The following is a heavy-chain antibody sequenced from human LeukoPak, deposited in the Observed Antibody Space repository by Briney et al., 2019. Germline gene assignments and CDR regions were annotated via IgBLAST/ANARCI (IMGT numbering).Heavy chain of an antibody. V-gene: IGHV1-69*04. J-gene: IGHJ4*02. CDR3: AREKTGTQYYFDY. CDR2: IIPILGIA. CDR1: GGTFSSYA. Sequence: SVKVSCKASGGTFSSYAISWVRQAPGQGLEWMGRIIPILGIANYAQKFQGRVTITADKSTSTAYMELSGLRSEDTAVYYCAREKTGTQYYFDYWGQGTLVTVSS. D-gene: IGHD1-1*01.